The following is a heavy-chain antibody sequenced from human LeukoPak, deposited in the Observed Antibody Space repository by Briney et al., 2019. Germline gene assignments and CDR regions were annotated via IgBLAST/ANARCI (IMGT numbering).Heavy chain of an antibody. Sequence: GASVKVSCKASGYTFTSYAMHWVRQAPGQRLEWMGWINAGNGNTKYSQKFQGRVTITRDTSASTAYMELSSLRSEDTAVYYCARAPPVSNWFDPWGQGTLVTVSS. J-gene: IGHJ5*02. V-gene: IGHV1-3*01. CDR1: GYTFTSYA. CDR2: INAGNGNT. CDR3: ARAPPVSNWFDP.